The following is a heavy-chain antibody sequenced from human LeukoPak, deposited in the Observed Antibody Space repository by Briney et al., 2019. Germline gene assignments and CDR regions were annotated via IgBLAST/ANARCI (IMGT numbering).Heavy chain of an antibody. Sequence: PGRSLRLSCADSGYTFSSYAMHWVRQAPGKGLEWVAVISYDGSNKYYADSVKGRFTISRDNSKNTLYLQMNSLRAEDTAVYYCARVGWLQSLYYGMDVWGQGTTVTVSS. CDR3: ARVGWLQSLYYGMDV. CDR1: GYTFSSYA. D-gene: IGHD5-24*01. J-gene: IGHJ6*02. CDR2: ISYDGSNK. V-gene: IGHV3-30-3*01.